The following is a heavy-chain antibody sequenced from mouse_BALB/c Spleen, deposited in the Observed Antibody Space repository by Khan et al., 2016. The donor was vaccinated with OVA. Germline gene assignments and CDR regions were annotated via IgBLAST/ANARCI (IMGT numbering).Heavy chain of an antibody. V-gene: IGHV5-6-4*01. J-gene: IGHJ2*01. Sequence: EVELVESGGGLVKPGGSLRLSCAASGFTFSSYSMSWVRQTPEKRLEWVATITRGGSYTYYPDSVQGRFTISRDNAKNTLYLQMSSLKSEDTAIYDCTRDSNYYCSCFYFDYWGQGTTLSVSS. CDR1: GFTFSSYS. CDR2: ITRGGSYT. D-gene: IGHD1-1*01. CDR3: TRDSNYYCSCFYFDY.